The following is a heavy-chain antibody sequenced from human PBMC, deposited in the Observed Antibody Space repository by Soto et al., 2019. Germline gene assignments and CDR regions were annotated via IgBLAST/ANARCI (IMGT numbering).Heavy chain of an antibody. Sequence: SETLSLTCTVSGGSISSYYWSWIRQPPGKGLEWIGYIYYSGSTNYNPSLKSRVTISVDTSKNQFSLKLSSVTAADTAVYYCARDPAGYYGSGSGFDYWGQGTLVTVSS. V-gene: IGHV4-59*01. J-gene: IGHJ4*02. CDR2: IYYSGST. CDR1: GGSISSYY. D-gene: IGHD3-10*01. CDR3: ARDPAGYYGSGSGFDY.